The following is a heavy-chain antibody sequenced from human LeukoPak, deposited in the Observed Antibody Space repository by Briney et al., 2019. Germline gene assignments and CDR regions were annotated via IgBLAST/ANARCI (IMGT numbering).Heavy chain of an antibody. CDR3: ARDGRIGHYYYYMDV. CDR2: IYYSGST. CDR1: GGSISSSSYY. J-gene: IGHJ6*03. Sequence: PSETLSLTCTVSGGSISSSSYYWGWIRQPPGKGLEWIGSIYYSGSTYYNPSLKSRVTISVDTSKNQFSLKLSSVTAADTAVYYCARDGRIGHYYYYMDVWGKGTTVTVSS. V-gene: IGHV4-39*07. D-gene: IGHD3-10*01.